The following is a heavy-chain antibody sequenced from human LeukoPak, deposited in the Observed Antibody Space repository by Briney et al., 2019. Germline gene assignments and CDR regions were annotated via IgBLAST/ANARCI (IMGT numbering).Heavy chain of an antibody. V-gene: IGHV1-2*02. CDR2: INPNSGGT. Sequence: ASVKVSCKASGYTFTGYYMHWVRQAPGQGLEWMGWINPNSGGTNYAQEFQGRVTMTRDTSISTAYMELSSLRYDDTAVYYCARGPLYFDYWGQGTLVTVSS. CDR1: GYTFTGYY. J-gene: IGHJ4*02. CDR3: ARGPLYFDY.